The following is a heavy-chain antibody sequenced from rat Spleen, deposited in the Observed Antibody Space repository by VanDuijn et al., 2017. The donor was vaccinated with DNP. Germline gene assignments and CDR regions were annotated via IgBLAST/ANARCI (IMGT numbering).Heavy chain of an antibody. D-gene: IGHD1-11*01. V-gene: IGHV5-7*01. CDR1: GLTFSHYG. CDR2: ISSGGDSA. Sequence: EVQVVQSGGGLVQPGRSLKLSCAVSGLTFSHYGMAWVRQAPKEGLEWVATISSGGDSAYYRDSVKGRFTISRDNTRRTLYLQMDSLRSEDTATYYCARRGLRRVLDAWGQGTSVTVSS. CDR3: ARRGLRRVLDA. J-gene: IGHJ4*01.